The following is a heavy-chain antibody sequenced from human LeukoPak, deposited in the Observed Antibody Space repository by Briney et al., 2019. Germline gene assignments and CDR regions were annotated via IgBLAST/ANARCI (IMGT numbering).Heavy chain of an antibody. V-gene: IGHV4-4*02. CDR2: MCRSGTT. J-gene: IGHJ4*02. D-gene: IGHD1-26*01. CDR1: GVSINSLDL. CDR3: AGLVGRYSSGRYYYYFDY. Sequence: SETLSLTCTVSGVSINSLDLWSWVRPPPGRGVEWIGEMCRSGTTHSIPSVKSRFIISIDKSKNQFFLNLSSVTAADTAVYYCAGLVGRYSSGRYYYYFDYWGQGTLVTVFS.